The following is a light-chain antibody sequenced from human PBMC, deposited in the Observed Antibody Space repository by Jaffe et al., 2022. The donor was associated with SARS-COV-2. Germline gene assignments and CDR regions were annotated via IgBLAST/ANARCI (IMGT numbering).Light chain of an antibody. CDR3: GVWDTSLGAVV. CDR2: EDN. Sequence: QSVLTQPPSVSAAPGQRVTISCSGSSSNIGLNYVFWYQQLPGTAPKLLIFEDNKRPSGIPDRFSGSKAGTSATLAFSGLQTGDEADYYCGVWDTSLGAVVLGGGTRLTVL. CDR1: SSNIGLNY. J-gene: IGLJ2*01. V-gene: IGLV1-51*02.